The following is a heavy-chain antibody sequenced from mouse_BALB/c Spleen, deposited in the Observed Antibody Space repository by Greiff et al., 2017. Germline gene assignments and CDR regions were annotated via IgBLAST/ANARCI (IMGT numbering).Heavy chain of an antibody. V-gene: IGHV5-12-1*01. J-gene: IGHJ2*01. CDR3: ARWGTTVVADY. Sequence: DVMLVESGGGLVKPGGSLKLSCAASGFAFSSYDMSWVRQTPEKRLEWVAYISSGGGSTYYPDTVKGRFTISRDNAKNTLYLQMSSLKSEDTAMYYCARWGTTVVADYWGQGTTLTVSS. CDR1: GFAFSSYD. D-gene: IGHD1-1*01. CDR2: ISSGGGST.